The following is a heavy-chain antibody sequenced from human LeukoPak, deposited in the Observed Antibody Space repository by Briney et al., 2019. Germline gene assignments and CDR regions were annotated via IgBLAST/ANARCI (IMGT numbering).Heavy chain of an antibody. V-gene: IGHV4-59*02. CDR1: GASVSNYD. CDR2: VYYSGRT. J-gene: IGHJ3*02. CDR3: ARRGGNPLGAFDI. D-gene: IGHD4-23*01. Sequence: PSETLSPTCTVSGASVSNYDWSWIRQPPGKGLEWIGYVYYSGRTNYNPSLESRVTISVDTSKNQFSLKLTSVTAADTAMYYCARRGGNPLGAFDIWGQGTMVTVSS.